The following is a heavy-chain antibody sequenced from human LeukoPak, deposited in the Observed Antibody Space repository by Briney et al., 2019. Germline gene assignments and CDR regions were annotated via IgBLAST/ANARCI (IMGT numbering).Heavy chain of an antibody. D-gene: IGHD3-9*01. CDR2: ISYDGSDK. CDR3: AKGFHGFDPQDY. V-gene: IGHV3-30*18. Sequence: GGSLRLSCAASGFTFSSYSMSWVRQAPGKGLEWVAVISYDGSDKYYADSVKGRFTISRDNSKNTLYLQMNSLRAEDTAVYYCAKGFHGFDPQDYWGQGTLVTVSS. J-gene: IGHJ4*02. CDR1: GFTFSSYS.